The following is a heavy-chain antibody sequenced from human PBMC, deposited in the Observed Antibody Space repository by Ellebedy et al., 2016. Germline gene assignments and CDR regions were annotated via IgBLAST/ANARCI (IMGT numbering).Heavy chain of an antibody. CDR1: GFTFSSYW. CDR2: IDREGTST. J-gene: IGHJ4*02. D-gene: IGHD6-19*01. V-gene: IGHV3-74*01. Sequence: GESLKISCVVSGFTFSSYWMFWVRQAPGKGLEWVSRIDREGTSTTYADSVKGRFTISRQNDNNTLYLQMNSLRVDDTAVYYCARGGWYFEYWGQGSLVTVSS. CDR3: ARGGWYFEY.